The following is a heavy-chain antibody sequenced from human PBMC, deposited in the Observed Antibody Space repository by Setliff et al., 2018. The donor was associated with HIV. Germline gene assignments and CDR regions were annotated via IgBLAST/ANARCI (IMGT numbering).Heavy chain of an antibody. D-gene: IGHD3-22*01. CDR3: ASGSEHYYDSSGYLFLRYYYYGMDV. J-gene: IGHJ6*02. Sequence: GASVKVSCKASGYTFTSYGISWVRQAPGQGLEWMGWISAYNGNTNYAQKLQGRVTMTTDTSTSTAYMELRSLRSDDTAVYYCASGSEHYYDSSGYLFLRYYYYGMDVWGQGTTVTVSS. CDR1: GYTFTSYG. V-gene: IGHV1-18*01. CDR2: ISAYNGNT.